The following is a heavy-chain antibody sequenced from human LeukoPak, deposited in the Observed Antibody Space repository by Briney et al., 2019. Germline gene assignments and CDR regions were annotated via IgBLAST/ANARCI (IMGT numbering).Heavy chain of an antibody. CDR2: ITWNSDTI. D-gene: IGHD1-26*01. V-gene: IGHV3-9*01. Sequence: PGGSLRLSCAASGFIFDSYAMHWVRQAPGEGLEWVSGITWNSDTIAYADSVKGRFTISRDNAKKSLYLQLNSLRAEDTALYYCARAYRGSYLGANRKPVGYYFDNWGQGTLLTVSS. CDR1: GFIFDSYA. CDR3: ARAYRGSYLGANRKPVGYYFDN. J-gene: IGHJ4*02.